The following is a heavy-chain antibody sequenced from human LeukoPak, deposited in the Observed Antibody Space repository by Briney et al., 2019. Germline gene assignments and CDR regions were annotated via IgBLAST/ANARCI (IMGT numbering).Heavy chain of an antibody. CDR1: GGSISSGSYY. Sequence: SETLSLTCTVSGGSISSGSYYWSWIRQPAGKGLEWIGRIYTSGSTNYNPSLKSRVTISVDTSKNQFSLKLSSVTAADTAVYYCASVVRNYDFWSGRADYYYYYMDVWGKGTTVTVSS. CDR3: ASVVRNYDFWSGRADYYYYYMDV. D-gene: IGHD3-3*01. J-gene: IGHJ6*03. CDR2: IYTSGST. V-gene: IGHV4-61*02.